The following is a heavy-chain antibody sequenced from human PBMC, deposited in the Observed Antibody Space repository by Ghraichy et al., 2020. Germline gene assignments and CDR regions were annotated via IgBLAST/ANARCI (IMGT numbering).Heavy chain of an antibody. V-gene: IGHV3-15*07. CDR2: VKSKIDGGTT. D-gene: IGHD4-17*01. CDR1: GFTFSKAW. J-gene: IGHJ6*02. Sequence: GSLRLSCAASGFTFSKAWMNWVRQAPGKGLEWVGRVKSKIDGGTTDYAAPVKGRFTISRDDSKNTLYLQMNSLKTEDTAVYYCTTAPDEYGDYKTYYYYYGMDVWGQGTTVTVSS. CDR3: TTAPDEYGDYKTYYYYYGMDV.